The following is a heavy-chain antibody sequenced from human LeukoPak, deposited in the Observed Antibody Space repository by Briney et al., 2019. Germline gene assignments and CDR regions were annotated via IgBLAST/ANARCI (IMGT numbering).Heavy chain of an antibody. J-gene: IGHJ4*02. D-gene: IGHD6-25*01. CDR3: AREFRSGGHPLRYFDA. V-gene: IGHV3-74*01. CDR2: ASLDGLSL. CDR1: GFTFSDYL. Sequence: GGSLRLSCAASGFTFSDYLMHWVRQSPGGPPEWVSLASLDGLSLDYADSVKGRFTMSRDNTRNTIHLQMQSLTAEDTAMYYSAREFRSGGHPLRYFDAWGQGALVTVSS.